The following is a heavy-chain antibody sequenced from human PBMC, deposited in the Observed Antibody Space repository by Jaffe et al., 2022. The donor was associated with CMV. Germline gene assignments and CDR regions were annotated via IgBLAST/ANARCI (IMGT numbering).Heavy chain of an antibody. CDR1: GFTFSSYG. D-gene: IGHD3-10*01. J-gene: IGHJ6*02. V-gene: IGHV3-33*01. CDR3: ARDHGYYGSGSYYNFPYYYYYGMDV. Sequence: QVQLVESGGGVVQPGRSLRLSCAASGFTFSSYGMHWVRQAPGKGLEWVAVIWYDGSNKYYADSVKGRFTISRDNSKNTLYLQMNSLRAEDTAVYYCARDHGYYGSGSYYNFPYYYYYGMDVWGQGTTVTVSS. CDR2: IWYDGSNK.